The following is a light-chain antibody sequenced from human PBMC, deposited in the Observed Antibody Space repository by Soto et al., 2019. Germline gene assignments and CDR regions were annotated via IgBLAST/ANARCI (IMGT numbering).Light chain of an antibody. Sequence: DIPLPQSPSTLSASVGDRVTITCRASPRIATWLAWYQHQPGSAPKLLIYGASTLHSGVPSRVSGSGSGAEFSLSIVNLQPEDFATYYCRQYHLYWTFGPGTKVEI. J-gene: IGKJ1*01. CDR2: GAS. CDR1: PRIATW. CDR3: RQYHLYWT. V-gene: IGKV1-5*01.